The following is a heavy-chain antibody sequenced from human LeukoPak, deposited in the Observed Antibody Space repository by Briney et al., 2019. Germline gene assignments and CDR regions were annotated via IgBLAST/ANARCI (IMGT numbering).Heavy chain of an antibody. J-gene: IGHJ6*04. CDR1: GFTFSHFW. D-gene: IGHD3-10*02. CDR2: VKQDESEK. Sequence: GGSLRLSCIVSGFTFSHFWMSWVRQAPGKGLEWLANVKQDESEKYYVDSVKGRFTISRDNAKNSLYLQMNSLRAEDTAVYYCAELGITMIGGVWGKGTTVTISS. CDR3: AELGITMIGGV. V-gene: IGHV3-7*01.